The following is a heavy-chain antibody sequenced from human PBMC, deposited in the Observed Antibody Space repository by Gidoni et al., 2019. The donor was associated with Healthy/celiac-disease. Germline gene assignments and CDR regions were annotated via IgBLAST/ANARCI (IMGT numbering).Heavy chain of an antibody. V-gene: IGHV4-34*01. D-gene: IGHD4-17*01. Sequence: QVQLQQWGAGLLKPSETLSLTCAAYGGSFSGYYWRWSRQPHGKGLEWIGEINHSGSPNYNPSLKSRVTISVDTSKNQFSLKLSSVTAADTAVYYCASDDYGDRIDYWGQGTLVTVSS. J-gene: IGHJ4*02. CDR3: ASDDYGDRIDY. CDR2: INHSGSP. CDR1: GGSFSGYY.